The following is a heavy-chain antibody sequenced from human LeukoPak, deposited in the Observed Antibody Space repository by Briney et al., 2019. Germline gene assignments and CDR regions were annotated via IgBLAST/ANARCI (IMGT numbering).Heavy chain of an antibody. D-gene: IGHD3/OR15-3a*01. Sequence: SETLSLTCSVSGYSIRSGYYWGWIRQPPGKGLEWIGSIHYSGNTYYNASLKSQVSISIDTSKNQFSLRLTSVTAADTAVYYCARQTGSGLFILPGGQGTLVTVSS. CDR3: ARQTGSGLFILP. CDR1: GYSIRSGYY. J-gene: IGHJ4*02. CDR2: IHYSGNT. V-gene: IGHV4-38-2*02.